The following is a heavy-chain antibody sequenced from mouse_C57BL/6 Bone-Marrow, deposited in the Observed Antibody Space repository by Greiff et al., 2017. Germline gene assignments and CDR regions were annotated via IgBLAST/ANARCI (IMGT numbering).Heavy chain of an antibody. CDR2: ISSGGSYT. Sequence: EVKLQESGGDLVKPGGSLKLSCAASGFTFSSYGMSWVRQTPDKRLEWVATISSGGSYTYYPDSVKGRFTISRDNAKNTLYLQMSSLKSEDTAMYYCASLYDGSTGYFDYWGQGTTLTVSS. CDR1: GFTFSSYG. J-gene: IGHJ2*01. CDR3: ASLYDGSTGYFDY. V-gene: IGHV5-6*01. D-gene: IGHD2-3*01.